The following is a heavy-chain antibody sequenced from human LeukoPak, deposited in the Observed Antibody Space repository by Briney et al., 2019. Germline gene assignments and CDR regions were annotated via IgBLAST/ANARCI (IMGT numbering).Heavy chain of an antibody. CDR1: GFTFSSYS. D-gene: IGHD3-3*01. J-gene: IGHJ4*02. Sequence: PGGSLRLSCAASGFTFSSYSMNWVRQAPGKGLEWVSSISSSSSYIYDADSVKGRFTISRDNAKNSLYLQINSLRAEDTAVYYCARDLGGYDFWSGTFPLDYWGQGTLVTVSP. V-gene: IGHV3-21*01. CDR2: ISSSSSYI. CDR3: ARDLGGYDFWSGTFPLDY.